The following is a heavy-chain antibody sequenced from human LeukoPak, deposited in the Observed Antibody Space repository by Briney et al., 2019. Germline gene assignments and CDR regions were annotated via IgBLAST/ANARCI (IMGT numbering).Heavy chain of an antibody. CDR3: ARDLHGYTSGWYLVFDY. CDR1: GGTFSSYA. D-gene: IGHD6-19*01. CDR2: ISTYNGNT. Sequence: GSSVKVSCKASGGTFSSYAISWVRQAPGQVLEWMGWISTYNGNTNYAQKLQDRVTMTTDTSTSTAYVEVRSLRSDDTAVYYCARDLHGYTSGWYLVFDYWGQGTLVTVSS. J-gene: IGHJ4*02. V-gene: IGHV1-18*01.